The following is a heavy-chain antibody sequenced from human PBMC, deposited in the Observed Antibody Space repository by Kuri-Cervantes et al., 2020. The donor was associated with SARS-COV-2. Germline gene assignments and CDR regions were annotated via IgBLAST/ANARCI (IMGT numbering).Heavy chain of an antibody. V-gene: IGHV4-39*07. CDR3: ARVSYDILTGYYLSPTFDY. D-gene: IGHD3-9*01. J-gene: IGHJ4*02. Sequence: GSLRLSCTVSGASISGTIYYWGWIRQPPGKRLEWIGSIYSSGGTHYNPSLKSRVTISVDAPKNQFSLKLSSVTAADTAVYYCARVSYDILTGYYLSPTFDYWGQGTLVTVSS. CDR1: GASISGTIYY. CDR2: IYSSGGT.